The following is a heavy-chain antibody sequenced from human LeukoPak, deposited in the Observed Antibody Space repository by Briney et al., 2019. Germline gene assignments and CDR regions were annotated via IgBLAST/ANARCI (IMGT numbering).Heavy chain of an antibody. V-gene: IGHV3-48*04. CDR3: ARGYGDYSAEYFQH. Sequence: GVLRLSCVASGFTFSDYAMNWVRQAPGKGLEWISYISGSGNTVYYADSVKGRFTIARDNARNSLYLQMYGLRAEDTAMYYCARGYGDYSAEYFQHWGQGTLVTVSS. J-gene: IGHJ1*01. CDR1: GFTFSDYA. D-gene: IGHD4-17*01. CDR2: ISGSGNTV.